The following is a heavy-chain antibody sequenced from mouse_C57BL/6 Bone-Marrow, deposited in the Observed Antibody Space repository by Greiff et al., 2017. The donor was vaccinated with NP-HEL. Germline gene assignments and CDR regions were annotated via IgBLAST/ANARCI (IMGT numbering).Heavy chain of an antibody. J-gene: IGHJ3*01. CDR1: GYAFTNYM. CDR2: INPGSGGT. V-gene: IGHV1-54*01. D-gene: IGHD1-1*01. Sequence: VQLQQSGAELVRPGTSVKVSCKASGYAFTNYMIEWVKQRPGQGLEWIGVINPGSGGTNYNEKFKGKATLTADKSSSTAYMQLSSLTSEDSAVYFCARSDYYGSTPWLAYWGQGTLVTVSA. CDR3: ARSDYYGSTPWLAY.